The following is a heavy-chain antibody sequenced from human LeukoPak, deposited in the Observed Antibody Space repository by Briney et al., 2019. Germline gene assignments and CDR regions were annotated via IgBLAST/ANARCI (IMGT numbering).Heavy chain of an antibody. Sequence: GGSLRLSCAASGFTFSSYAMSWVRQAPGKGLEWVSAISGSGGSTYYADSVKGRYTISRDNSKNTLYLQMNSLRAEDTAVYYCAKWQWELPYFDYWGQGTLVTVSS. CDR3: AKWQWELPYFDY. CDR2: ISGSGGST. V-gene: IGHV3-23*01. D-gene: IGHD1-26*01. CDR1: GFTFSSYA. J-gene: IGHJ4*02.